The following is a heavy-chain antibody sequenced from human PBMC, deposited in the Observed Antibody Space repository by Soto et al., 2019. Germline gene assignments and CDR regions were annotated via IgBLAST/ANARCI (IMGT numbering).Heavy chain of an antibody. CDR3: ARERYYGMDV. V-gene: IGHV4-59*01. CDR1: GGSISSYY. Sequence: SEPLSLPCTVSGGSISSYYWSWIRQPPGKGLEWIGYIYYSGSTNYNPSLKSRVTISVDTSKNQFSLKLSSVTAADTAVYYCARERYYGMDVWGQGTTVTVSS. CDR2: IYYSGST. J-gene: IGHJ6*02.